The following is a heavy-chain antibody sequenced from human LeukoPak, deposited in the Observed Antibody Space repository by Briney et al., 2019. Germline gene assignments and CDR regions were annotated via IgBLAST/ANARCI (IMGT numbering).Heavy chain of an antibody. V-gene: IGHV3-30*04. J-gene: IGHJ4*02. D-gene: IGHD5-18*01. CDR1: GFTFSSYA. CDR2: ISYDGSNK. Sequence: GGSLRLSCAASGFTFSSYAVHWVRQAPGKGLEWVAVISYDGSNKYYADSVKGRFTISRDNSKNTLYLQMNSLRAEDTAVYYCARDEYSYGYYDYWGQGTLVTVSS. CDR3: ARDEYSYGYYDY.